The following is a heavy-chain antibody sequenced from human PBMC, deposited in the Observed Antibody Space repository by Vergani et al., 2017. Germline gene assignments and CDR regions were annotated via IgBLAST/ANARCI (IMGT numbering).Heavy chain of an antibody. CDR1: GFTFSTYA. CDR2: IWYDGSNK. CDR3: ANSVIAGNVGVAYFGMDV. Sequence: QVQLVESGGGVVQPGRSLRLSCAASGFTFSTYAMHWVRQAPGKGLEWVAVIWYDGSNKYYGDSVKGRFTISRDKSQNTVNLQMNSLRTEDTAVYFCANSVIAGNVGVAYFGMDVWGRGTTVTVSS. J-gene: IGHJ6*02. D-gene: IGHD2/OR15-2a*01. V-gene: IGHV3-33*03.